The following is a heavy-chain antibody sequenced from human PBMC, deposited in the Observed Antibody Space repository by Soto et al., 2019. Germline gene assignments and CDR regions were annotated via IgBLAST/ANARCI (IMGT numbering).Heavy chain of an antibody. V-gene: IGHV4-4*02. J-gene: IGHJ4*02. CDR2: IYHSGST. Sequence: QVQLQESGPGLVKPSGTLSLTCTVSGDSISSNNWWSWVRQPPGKGLEWIGEIYHSGSTSYNPSLKSRVTISVDKSKNEFSLRLSSVTAAATAMYYCARVDITARAGFDYWGQGILVTVSS. CDR1: GDSISSNNW. CDR3: ARVDITARAGFDY. D-gene: IGHD1-20*01.